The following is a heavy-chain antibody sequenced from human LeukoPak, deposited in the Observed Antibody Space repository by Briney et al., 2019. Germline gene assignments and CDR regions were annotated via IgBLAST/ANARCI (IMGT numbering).Heavy chain of an antibody. CDR1: GFTFSSDF. J-gene: IGHJ3*01. D-gene: IGHD7-27*01. V-gene: IGHV3-53*01. CDR2: IASDGPI. Sequence: GGSLRLSCEASGFTFSSDFMSWVRQAPGEGPEWVSLIASDGPIYYADSVKGRFTISRDNFKNTVYLQMTSLTSEDTAVNYCVTARGEVWGQGTIVTVSS. CDR3: VTARGEV.